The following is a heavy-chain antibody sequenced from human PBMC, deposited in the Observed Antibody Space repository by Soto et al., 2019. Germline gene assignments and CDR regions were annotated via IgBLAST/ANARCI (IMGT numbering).Heavy chain of an antibody. Sequence: SETLSLTCTVSCGSISSYYWSWIRQPPGKGLEWIGYIYYSGSTNYNPSLKSRVTISVDTSKNQFSLKLSSVTAADTAVYYCARDVDTHGMDVWGQGTTVTVSS. D-gene: IGHD5-18*01. CDR2: IYYSGST. J-gene: IGHJ6*02. CDR1: CGSISSYY. CDR3: ARDVDTHGMDV. V-gene: IGHV4-59*01.